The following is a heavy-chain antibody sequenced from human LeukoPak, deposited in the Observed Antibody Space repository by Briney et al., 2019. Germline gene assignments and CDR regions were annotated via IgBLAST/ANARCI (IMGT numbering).Heavy chain of an antibody. D-gene: IGHD1-7*01. J-gene: IGHJ2*01. Sequence: GASVKVSCKASGYTFINYYIHWVRQAPGQGLEWMGCINPNSGVTDSAQNFQGRVTMTRDTSITTTYMELSSLASDDTALYFCARDTRTAWYFDVWGRGTLVTVSS. CDR3: ARDTRTAWYFDV. CDR2: INPNSGVT. CDR1: GYTFINYY. V-gene: IGHV1-2*02.